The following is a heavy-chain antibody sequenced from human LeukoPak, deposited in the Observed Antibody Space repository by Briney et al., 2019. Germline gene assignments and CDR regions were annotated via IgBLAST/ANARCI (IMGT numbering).Heavy chain of an antibody. D-gene: IGHD2-15*01. J-gene: IGHJ6*03. Sequence: GASVKVSCKASGYTFTGYYMHWVRQAPGQGLEWMGWINPNSGGTNYAQKFQGRVTMTRDTSISTAYMELSRLRSDDTAVYYCARSEICGGGSCYSPYYYYYMDVWGKGTTVTIAS. CDR2: INPNSGGT. CDR3: ARSEICGGGSCYSPYYYYYMDV. V-gene: IGHV1-2*02. CDR1: GYTFTGYY.